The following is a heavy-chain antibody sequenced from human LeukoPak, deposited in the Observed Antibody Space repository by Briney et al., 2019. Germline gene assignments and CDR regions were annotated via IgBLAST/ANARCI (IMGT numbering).Heavy chain of an antibody. J-gene: IGHJ4*02. CDR3: ARNEARFLEWLFSY. Sequence: PGGSLRLSCAASGFTFSSYWMGWVRQAPGKGLEWVANIKQDGSGKYYVDSVKGRFTISRDNAKNSLYLQMNSLRAEDTAVYYCARNEARFLEWLFSYWGQGTLVTVSS. CDR2: IKQDGSGK. CDR1: GFTFSSYW. V-gene: IGHV3-7*01. D-gene: IGHD3-3*01.